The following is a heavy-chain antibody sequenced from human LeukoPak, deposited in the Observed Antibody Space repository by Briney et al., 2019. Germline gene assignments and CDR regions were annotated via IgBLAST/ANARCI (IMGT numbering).Heavy chain of an antibody. CDR2: ISGSGGST. D-gene: IGHD2-15*01. CDR3: AKVSRSGGSPQNLFDY. CDR1: GFTFSSYA. Sequence: GGSLRLSCAASGFTFSSYAMSWVRQAPGEGLEWVSAISGSGGSTYYADSVKGRFTISRDNSKNTLYLQMNSLRAEDTAVYYCAKVSRSGGSPQNLFDYWGQGTLVTVSS. V-gene: IGHV3-23*01. J-gene: IGHJ4*02.